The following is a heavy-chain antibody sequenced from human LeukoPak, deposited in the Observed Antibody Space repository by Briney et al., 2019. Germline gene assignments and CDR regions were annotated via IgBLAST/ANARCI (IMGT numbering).Heavy chain of an antibody. CDR1: GYIFTSFY. Sequence: ASVKVSCKASGYIFTSFYMHWVRQAPGLGLEWMRIINPSGGNTGYVQRFQGRVTMTRDTSTSTLYMELSSLRYEDTAVYYCAREVGIRGHFDYWGRGTPVTVSS. J-gene: IGHJ4*02. D-gene: IGHD1-26*01. CDR3: AREVGIRGHFDY. CDR2: INPSGGNT. V-gene: IGHV1-46*01.